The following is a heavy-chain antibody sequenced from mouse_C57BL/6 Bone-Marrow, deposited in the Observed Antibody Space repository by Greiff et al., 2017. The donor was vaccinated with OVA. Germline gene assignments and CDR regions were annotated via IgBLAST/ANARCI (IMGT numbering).Heavy chain of an antibody. V-gene: IGHV1-59*01. Sequence: QVQLQQPGAELVRPGTSVKLSCKASGYTFTSYWMHWVKQRPGQGLEWIGVIDPSDSYTNYNQKFKGKATLTVDTSSSTAYMQLSSLTSEDSAVYYCARGFYAMHYWGQGTSVTVSS. CDR3: ARGFYAMHY. CDR1: GYTFTSYW. J-gene: IGHJ4*01. CDR2: IDPSDSYT.